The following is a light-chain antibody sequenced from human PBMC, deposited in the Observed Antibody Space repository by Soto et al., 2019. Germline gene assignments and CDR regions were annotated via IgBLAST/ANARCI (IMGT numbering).Light chain of an antibody. CDR3: QQYNKWAPYT. Sequence: EIVMTQSPATLSVSPGERATLSCRASQSVSSNLAWYQQKPGQAPRLLIYGASTRATGIPAGFSGSGSGTEFTLTISRLQSEDFAVYYCQQYNKWAPYTFGQETKLEIK. CDR1: QSVSSN. J-gene: IGKJ2*01. V-gene: IGKV3-15*01. CDR2: GAS.